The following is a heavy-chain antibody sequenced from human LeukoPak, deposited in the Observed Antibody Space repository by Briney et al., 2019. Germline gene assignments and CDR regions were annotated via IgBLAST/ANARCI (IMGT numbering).Heavy chain of an antibody. V-gene: IGHV3-23*01. J-gene: IGHJ6*02. D-gene: IGHD5/OR15-5a*01. Sequence: GGSLRLSCAASRFTFSSYAMSWVRQAPGKGLEWVSTITGYGGSTFYADSVKGRFTISRDNAKNSLYLQMNSLRAEDTALYYCAKDLSAVLSGGMDVWGQGTTVTVSS. CDR2: ITGYGGST. CDR3: AKDLSAVLSGGMDV. CDR1: RFTFSSYA.